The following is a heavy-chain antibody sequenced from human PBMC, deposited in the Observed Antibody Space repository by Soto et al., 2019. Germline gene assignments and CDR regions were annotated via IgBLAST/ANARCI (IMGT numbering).Heavy chain of an antibody. V-gene: IGHV5-51*01. J-gene: IGHJ6*02. D-gene: IGHD6-13*01. Sequence: GEPMKICNNGSGYSCTSYWIGRVRQIHEKGLEWMGIIYPGDSYTRYSPSFQGQVTISADKSISTAYLQWSSLKASDTAMYYCARTAAAGKYYYGMDVWGQGTTVTVSS. CDR2: IYPGDSYT. CDR3: ARTAAAGKYYYGMDV. CDR1: GYSCTSYW.